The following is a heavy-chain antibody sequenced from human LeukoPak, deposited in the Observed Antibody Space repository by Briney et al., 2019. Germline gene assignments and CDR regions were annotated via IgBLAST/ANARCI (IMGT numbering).Heavy chain of an antibody. CDR3: ARVGSSWYDFDY. D-gene: IGHD6-13*01. CDR2: VYTSGNT. V-gene: IGHV4-4*07. Sequence: SETLSLTCTVSGGSISSYYWSWIRQPAGKGLERIGRVYTSGNTNYNPSLTSRVTMSVDTSKNQFSLKLTSVTAADAAVYYCARVGSSWYDFDYWGQGTLVTVSS. CDR1: GGSISSYY. J-gene: IGHJ4*02.